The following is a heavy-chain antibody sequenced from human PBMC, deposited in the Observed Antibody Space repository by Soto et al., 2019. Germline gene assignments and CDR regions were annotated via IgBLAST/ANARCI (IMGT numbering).Heavy chain of an antibody. CDR1: GFTFSSYG. J-gene: IGHJ4*02. D-gene: IGHD1-26*01. Sequence: GGSLRLSCAASGFTFSSYGMHWVRQAPGKGLEWVAVIWYDGSNKYYADSVKGRFTISRDNSKNTLYLQMNSLRAEDTAVYYCVRDMFSGNYCLDYWGQGTLVTVSS. CDR2: IWYDGSNK. V-gene: IGHV3-33*01. CDR3: VRDMFSGNYCLDY.